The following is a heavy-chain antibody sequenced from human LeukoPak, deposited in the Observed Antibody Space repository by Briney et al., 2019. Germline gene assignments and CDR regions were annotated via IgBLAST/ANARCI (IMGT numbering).Heavy chain of an antibody. CDR2: ISSSSSYI. CDR1: GFTCSSYS. CDR3: ARDPGYSSSWFDY. Sequence: GGSLRLSCAASGFTCSSYSMNWVRQAPGKGLEWVSSISSSSSYIHYADSVKGRFTISRDNAKNSLYLQMNSLRAEDTAVYYCARDPGYSSSWFDYWGQGTLVTVSS. V-gene: IGHV3-21*01. J-gene: IGHJ5*01. D-gene: IGHD6-13*01.